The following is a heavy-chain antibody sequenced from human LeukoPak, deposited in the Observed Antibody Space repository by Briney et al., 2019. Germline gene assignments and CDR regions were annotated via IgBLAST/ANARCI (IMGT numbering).Heavy chain of an antibody. J-gene: IGHJ4*02. Sequence: SATLSLTCTVSGGSISSYYWSWIRQPAGKGLEWIGRIYTSGSTNYNPSLKSRVTMSVDTSKNQFSLKLSSVTAADTAVYYCARELVDTAMETFDYWGQGTLVTVSS. D-gene: IGHD5-18*01. CDR2: IYTSGST. CDR1: GGSISSYY. CDR3: ARELVDTAMETFDY. V-gene: IGHV4-4*07.